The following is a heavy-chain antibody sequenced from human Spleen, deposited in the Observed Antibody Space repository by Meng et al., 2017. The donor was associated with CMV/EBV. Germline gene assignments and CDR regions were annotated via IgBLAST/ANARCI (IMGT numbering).Heavy chain of an antibody. CDR3: ARASPDAYGMDV. Sequence: SETLSLTCTVSGGSVSSGSYYWSWIRQPPGKGLEWIGYIYYSGSTNYNPSLKSRVTISVDTSKNQFSLKLSSVTAADTAVYYCARASPDAYGMDVWGQGTTVTVS. J-gene: IGHJ6*02. CDR2: IYYSGST. V-gene: IGHV4-61*01. CDR1: GGSVSSGSYY.